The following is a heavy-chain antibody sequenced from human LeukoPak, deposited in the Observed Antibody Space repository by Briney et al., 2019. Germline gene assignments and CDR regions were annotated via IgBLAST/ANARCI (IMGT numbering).Heavy chain of an antibody. CDR1: GFPFSSYW. Sequence: QPGGSLRLSCAASGFPFSSYWMSWVRQAPGKGLERVANIKQDGSDKYYVDSVKSRFTISRDNAKNSLYLQVNSLRADDTAVYYCARLTGTTGFDYWGQGTLVTVSS. CDR2: IKQDGSDK. J-gene: IGHJ4*02. V-gene: IGHV3-7*01. CDR3: ARLTGTTGFDY. D-gene: IGHD1-1*01.